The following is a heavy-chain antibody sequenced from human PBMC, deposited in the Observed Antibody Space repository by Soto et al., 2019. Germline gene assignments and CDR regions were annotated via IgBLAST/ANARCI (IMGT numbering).Heavy chain of an antibody. D-gene: IGHD3-10*01. CDR1: GFTFSGSA. J-gene: IGHJ4*02. CDR3: TSQTSMVRGVIDY. Sequence: GGSLRLSCAASGFTFSGSAMHWVRQASGKGLEWVGRIRSKANSYATAYAASVKGRFTISRDDSKNTAYLQMNSLKTEDTAVYYCTSQTSMVRGVIDYWGKGTLVTVSS. V-gene: IGHV3-73*01. CDR2: IRSKANSYAT.